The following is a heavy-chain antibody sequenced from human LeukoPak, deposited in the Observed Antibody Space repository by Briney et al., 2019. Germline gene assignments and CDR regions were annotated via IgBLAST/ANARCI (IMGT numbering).Heavy chain of an antibody. CDR1: GFTLSSYT. V-gene: IGHV3-48*02. Sequence: GGSLRLSCAASGFTLSSYTMNWVRQAPGKGLEWVSYISRGSSTIYYADSVKGRFTISRDNAKNSLYLQMNSLRDEDTAVYYCASECGGDCYNWFDPWGQGTLVTVSS. J-gene: IGHJ5*02. D-gene: IGHD2-21*02. CDR3: ASECGGDCYNWFDP. CDR2: ISRGSSTI.